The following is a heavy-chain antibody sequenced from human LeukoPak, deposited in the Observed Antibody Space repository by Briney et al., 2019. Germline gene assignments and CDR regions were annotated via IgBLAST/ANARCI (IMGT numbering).Heavy chain of an antibody. CDR1: GFTFSSYW. CDR3: AKARTTVTTWGYGMDV. CDR2: ISGSGGST. D-gene: IGHD4-17*01. J-gene: IGHJ6*02. V-gene: IGHV3-23*01. Sequence: GGSLRLSCAASGFTFSSYWMSWVRQAPGKGLEWVSAISGSGGSTYYADSVKGRFTISRDNSKNTLYLQMNSLRAEDTAVYYCAKARTTVTTWGYGMDVWGQGTTVTVSS.